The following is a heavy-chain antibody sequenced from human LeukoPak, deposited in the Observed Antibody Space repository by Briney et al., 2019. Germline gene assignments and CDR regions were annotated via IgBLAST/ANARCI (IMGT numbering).Heavy chain of an antibody. CDR1: GFTFSSNG. V-gene: IGHV3-33*01. CDR2: IWYDGSKK. CDR3: ARDTLPPSGSYSASYYYGMDV. Sequence: GGSLRLSCAASGFTFSSNGMHWVRQAPGKGLEWVAVIWYDGSKKYYADSVKGRFTISRDNSKNTLYLQMNSLRAEDMAVYYCARDTLPPSGSYSASYYYGMDVWGQGTTVTVSS. D-gene: IGHD1-26*01. J-gene: IGHJ6*02.